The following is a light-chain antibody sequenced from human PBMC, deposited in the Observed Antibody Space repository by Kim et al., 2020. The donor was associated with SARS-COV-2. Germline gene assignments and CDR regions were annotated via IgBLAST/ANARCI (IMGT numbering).Light chain of an antibody. Sequence: SPGESVTPSRKASQSVTSTVAWYQHKPGQAPRLLIYGASTRATGIPAKFSGSGSGTEFTLTISSLQSEDFAVYYCQQYHDWPPLTFGGGTKVDIK. CDR2: GAS. V-gene: IGKV3D-15*01. J-gene: IGKJ4*01. CDR3: QQYHDWPPLT. CDR1: QSVTST.